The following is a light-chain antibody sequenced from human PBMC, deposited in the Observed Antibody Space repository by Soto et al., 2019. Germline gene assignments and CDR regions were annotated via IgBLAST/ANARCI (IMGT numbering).Light chain of an antibody. Sequence: EIVLTQSPGTLSLSPGERATLSCRASQSVSSNYLAWYQQKPGQPPRLLISDASSRATGIPDRFSGSGSGTGFTLTISRLEPEDFAVYYCQHYGRSPPSWTFGQGTKVEIK. J-gene: IGKJ1*01. CDR2: DAS. CDR1: QSVSSNY. CDR3: QHYGRSPPSWT. V-gene: IGKV3-20*01.